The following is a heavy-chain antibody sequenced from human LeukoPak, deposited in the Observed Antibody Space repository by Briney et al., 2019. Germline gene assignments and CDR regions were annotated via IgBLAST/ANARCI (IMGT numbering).Heavy chain of an antibody. CDR1: GGSLSTYA. Sequence: SVKVSCKASGGSLSTYAINWVRQVPGRGLEWMGGIIPFYSATDYAQKLQGRVTITADESTNTAYMELNSLTSKDTAVYYCAKDRGGNSGSAEYFQHWGQGTLVTVSS. J-gene: IGHJ1*01. V-gene: IGHV1-69*13. D-gene: IGHD4-23*01. CDR2: IIPFYSAT. CDR3: AKDRGGNSGSAEYFQH.